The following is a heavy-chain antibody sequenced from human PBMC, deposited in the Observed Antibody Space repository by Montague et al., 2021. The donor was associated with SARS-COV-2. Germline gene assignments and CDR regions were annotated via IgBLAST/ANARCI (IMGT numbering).Heavy chain of an antibody. J-gene: IGHJ4*02. CDR2: INHRGTS. CDR3: ARGRQHFNMIVVVMTGGEYYFDY. V-gene: IGHV4-34*01. D-gene: IGHD3-22*01. CDR1: GGSFSDYY. Sequence: SETLSLTCAVYGGSFSDYYWSWIRQPPGKGLEWIGEINHRGTSNYNPSLKSRVSISVDTSKNQFSLYLGSVTAADTAVYYCARGRQHFNMIVVVMTGGEYYFDYGGQRTRVTGSS.